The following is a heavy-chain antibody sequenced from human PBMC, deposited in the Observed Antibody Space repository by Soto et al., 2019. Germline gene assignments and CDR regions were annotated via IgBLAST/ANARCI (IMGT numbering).Heavy chain of an antibody. CDR1: GVSISSGDYY. Sequence: SETLSLTCTVSGVSISSGDYYWGWIRQPPGKGLEWIGYIYYSGSTYYNPSLKSRVTISVDTSKNQFSLKLSSVTAADTAVYYCARAAEIVATKYNWFDPWGQGTLVTVSS. CDR2: IYYSGST. CDR3: ARAAEIVATKYNWFDP. J-gene: IGHJ5*02. D-gene: IGHD5-12*01. V-gene: IGHV4-30-4*01.